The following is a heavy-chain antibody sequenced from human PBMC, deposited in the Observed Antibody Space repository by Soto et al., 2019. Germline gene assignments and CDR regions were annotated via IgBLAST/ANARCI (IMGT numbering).Heavy chain of an antibody. D-gene: IGHD2-21*02. J-gene: IGHJ4*02. CDR3: ARGPRAYCGGDCPVY. Sequence: SETLSLTCAVYGGSFSGYYWSWIRQPPGKGLEWIGEINHSGSTNYNPSLKSRVTISVDTSKNQFSLKLSSVTAADTAVYYCARGPRAYCGGDCPVYWGQGTLVTVSS. CDR1: GGSFSGYY. V-gene: IGHV4-34*01. CDR2: INHSGST.